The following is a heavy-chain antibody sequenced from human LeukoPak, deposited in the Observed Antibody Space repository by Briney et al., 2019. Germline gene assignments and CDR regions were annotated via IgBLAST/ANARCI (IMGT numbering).Heavy chain of an antibody. CDR1: GGSISSYY. D-gene: IGHD3-3*01. V-gene: IGHV4-59*01. Sequence: SETLSLTCTVSGGSISSYYWSWIRQPPGKGLEWIGYIYYSGSTNYNPSLKSRVTISVDTSKNQFSLKLSSVTAADTAVYYCARGRFLEWILLEWWGQGTLVTVSS. J-gene: IGHJ4*02. CDR2: IYYSGST. CDR3: ARGRFLEWILLEW.